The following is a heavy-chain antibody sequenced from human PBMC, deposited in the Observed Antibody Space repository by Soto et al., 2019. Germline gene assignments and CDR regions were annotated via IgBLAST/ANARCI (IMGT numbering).Heavy chain of an antibody. CDR2: IWHDGSNE. CDR3: TRGGGSNFYYMDV. Sequence: GGSLRLSCAASGSNFEIYGMHWVRQAPGKGLEWVAVIWHDGSNENYPDSVKGRFTISRDNSKNTLFLQMNSLRAEDTAVYYCTRGGGSNFYYMDVWGKGTTVTVSS. J-gene: IGHJ6*03. V-gene: IGHV3-33*01. CDR1: GSNFEIYG. D-gene: IGHD3-16*01.